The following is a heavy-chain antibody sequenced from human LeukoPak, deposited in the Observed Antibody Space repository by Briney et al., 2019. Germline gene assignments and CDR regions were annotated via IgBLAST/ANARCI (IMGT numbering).Heavy chain of an antibody. D-gene: IGHD2-2*01. J-gene: IGHJ5*02. CDR3: ARLDIVVVPAAMKYYNWFDP. V-gene: IGHV4-34*01. CDR2: INHSGST. CDR1: GGSFSGYY. Sequence: SETLSLTCAVYGGSFSGYYWSWNRQPPGKGLEWIGEINHSGSTNYNPSLKSRVTISVDTSKNQFSLKLSSVTAADTAVYYCARLDIVVVPAAMKYYNWFDPWGQGTLVTVSS.